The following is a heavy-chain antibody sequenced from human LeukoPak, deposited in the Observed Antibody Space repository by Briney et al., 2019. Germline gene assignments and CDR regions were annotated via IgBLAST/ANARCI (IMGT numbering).Heavy chain of an antibody. CDR1: GFTFSSYA. J-gene: IGHJ6*02. D-gene: IGHD3-10*01. CDR2: IGSGSGGTT. V-gene: IGHV3-23*01. Sequence: GGSLRLSCAASGFTFSSYAMRWVRQAPGKGLEWVSAIGSGSGGTTIYADSVKGRFTISRDNSKNTLCLQMTSLRGEDTAVYYCAKNYESGRGVPYAMDVWGQGTTVTVSS. CDR3: AKNYESGRGVPYAMDV.